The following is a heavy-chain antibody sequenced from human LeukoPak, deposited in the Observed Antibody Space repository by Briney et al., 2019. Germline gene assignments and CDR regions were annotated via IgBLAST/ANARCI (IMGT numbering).Heavy chain of an antibody. Sequence: GASVKVSCKASGYTFTNYGISWVRQAPGQGLEWMGWINPNSGGTNYAQKFQGRVTMTRDTSISTAYMELSRLRSDDTAVYYCARGSMVRGEFDPWGQGTLVTVSS. CDR2: INPNSGGT. CDR1: GYTFTNYG. J-gene: IGHJ5*02. D-gene: IGHD3-10*01. V-gene: IGHV1-2*02. CDR3: ARGSMVRGEFDP.